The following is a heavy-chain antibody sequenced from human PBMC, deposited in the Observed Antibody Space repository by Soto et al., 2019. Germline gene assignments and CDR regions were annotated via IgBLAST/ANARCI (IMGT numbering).Heavy chain of an antibody. CDR1: GFTFSTYW. D-gene: IGHD3-22*01. CDR3: ARDNYDVYGMDV. CDR2: INSDGTST. J-gene: IGHJ6*02. V-gene: IGHV3-74*01. Sequence: GGSLRLSCAASGFTFSTYWLHWLRQVPGKGLVAVSRINSDGTSTNYADSVKGRFTISRDNAKNTLYLQMNSLRAEDTAVYYCARDNYDVYGMDVWGQGTTVTVSS.